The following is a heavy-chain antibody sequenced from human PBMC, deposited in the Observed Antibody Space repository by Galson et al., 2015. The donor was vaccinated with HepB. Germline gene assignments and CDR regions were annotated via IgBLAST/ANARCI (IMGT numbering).Heavy chain of an antibody. J-gene: IGHJ4*02. D-gene: IGHD6-6*01. CDR1: GGSISSSSYY. Sequence: QVQLQESGPGLVKPSETLSLTCTVSGGSISSSSYYWGWIRQPPGKGLEWIGSIYYSGSTYYNPSLKSRVTISVDTSKNQFSLKLSSVTAADTAVYYCARHVSSVALDYWGQGTLVTVSS. CDR2: IYYSGST. V-gene: IGHV4-39*01. CDR3: ARHVSSVALDY.